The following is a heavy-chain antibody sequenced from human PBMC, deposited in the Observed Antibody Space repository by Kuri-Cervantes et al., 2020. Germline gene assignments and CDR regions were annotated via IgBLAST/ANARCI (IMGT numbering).Heavy chain of an antibody. CDR3: ARDWYRRDYMDV. Sequence: GGSLRLSCATSGFTFSTYWMHWVRQAPGKGLVWVSRINSDGSITSYADSVKGRFTISRDNAKNTLYLQMNSLRAEDTAVYYCARDWYRRDYMDVWGKGTTVTVSS. D-gene: IGHD1-1*01. J-gene: IGHJ6*03. CDR1: GFTFSTYW. V-gene: IGHV3-74*01. CDR2: INSDGSIT.